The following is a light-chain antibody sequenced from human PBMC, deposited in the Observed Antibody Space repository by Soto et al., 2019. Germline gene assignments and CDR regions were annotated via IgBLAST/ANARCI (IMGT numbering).Light chain of an antibody. CDR3: QWYGTSFT. CDR1: QSVSSTY. V-gene: IGKV3-20*01. CDR2: DAS. J-gene: IGKJ3*01. Sequence: EIVLAQSPGTLSLSPGEPATLSCRTSQSVSSTYLAWYQQKPGQAPRLIIYDASSRAAGIPDRFSGSGSGTDFTLTISRLEPEDFAVYYCQWYGTSFTFGPGTKVDIK.